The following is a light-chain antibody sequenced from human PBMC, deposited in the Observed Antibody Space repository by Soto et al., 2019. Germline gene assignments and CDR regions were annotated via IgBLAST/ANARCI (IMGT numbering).Light chain of an antibody. CDR1: SSNIGAGYD. V-gene: IGLV1-40*01. CDR2: GNT. CDR3: QSYDSSLSGPV. Sequence: QSVLTQPPSVSGAPGQRVTISCTGSSSNIGAGYDVHWYQQLPGTAPKLLIYGNTNRPSGVPDRFSGSKSGTSVSLAITGLQAEDEADYYCQSYDSSLSGPVFGGGTKVTVL. J-gene: IGLJ3*02.